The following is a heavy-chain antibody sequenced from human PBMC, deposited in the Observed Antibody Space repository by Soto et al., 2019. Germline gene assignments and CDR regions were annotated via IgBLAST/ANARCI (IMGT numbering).Heavy chain of an antibody. Sequence: QVQLQQWGAGLLKPSETLSLTCAVYGGSFSGYYWSWIRQPPGKGLEWIGEINHSGSTNYNPSLKSRVTISVDTSKNQFSLKLSSVTAADTAVYYCARGDYATVTKSSFGYWGQGTLVTVSS. J-gene: IGHJ4*02. CDR1: GGSFSGYY. V-gene: IGHV4-34*01. CDR2: INHSGST. D-gene: IGHD4-17*01. CDR3: ARGDYATVTKSSFGY.